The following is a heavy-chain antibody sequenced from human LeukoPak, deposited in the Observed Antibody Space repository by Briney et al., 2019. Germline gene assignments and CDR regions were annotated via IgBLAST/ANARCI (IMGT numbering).Heavy chain of an antibody. J-gene: IGHJ4*02. V-gene: IGHV1-8*01. CDR3: ARGSTADTVATPLKY. Sequence: ASVKVSCKASGYTFTSYDIHWVRQATGQGLEWMGWMNPNSGNTGYAQKFQGRVTMTRSTSISTAYIGLRSLRSEDTAVYFCARGSTADTVATPLKYWGQGTLVTVSS. D-gene: IGHD5-12*01. CDR2: MNPNSGNT. CDR1: GYTFTSYD.